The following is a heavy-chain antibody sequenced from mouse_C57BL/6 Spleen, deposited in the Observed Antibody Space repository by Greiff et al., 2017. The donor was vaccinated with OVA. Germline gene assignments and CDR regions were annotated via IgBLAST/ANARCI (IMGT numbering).Heavy chain of an antibody. V-gene: IGHV14-2*01. CDR1: GFNITDYY. Sequence: EVKLVESGAELVKPGASVKLSCTASGFNITDYYMHWVKQRTEQGLEWIGRIDPEDGETKYAPKFQGKATITADTSSNTAYLQLSSLTSEDTAVYYCAMGGYYYAMDYWGQGTSVTVSS. J-gene: IGHJ4*01. CDR2: IDPEDGET. CDR3: AMGGYYYAMDY.